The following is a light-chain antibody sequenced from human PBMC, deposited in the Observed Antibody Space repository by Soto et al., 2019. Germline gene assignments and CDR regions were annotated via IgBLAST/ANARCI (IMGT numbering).Light chain of an antibody. Sequence: LTQSPATLSLSPGERATLSCRASQSVDTFLAWYQQKPGQAPRLLMYDASNRATDIPARFSGSGSGTDFTLTIISLEPEDFAVYFCQQRSSWPPWTFGQGTRVEI. CDR2: DAS. CDR1: QSVDTF. V-gene: IGKV3-11*01. CDR3: QQRSSWPPWT. J-gene: IGKJ1*01.